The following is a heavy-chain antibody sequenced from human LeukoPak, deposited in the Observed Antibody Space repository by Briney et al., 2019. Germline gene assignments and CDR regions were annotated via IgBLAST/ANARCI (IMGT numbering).Heavy chain of an antibody. V-gene: IGHV4-34*01. CDR2: INHSGST. CDR1: GGSFSGYY. Sequence: SETLSLTCAVCGGSFSGYYWSWIRQPPGKGLEWIGEINHSGSTNYNPSLKSRVTISVDTSKNQFSLKLSSVTAADTAVYYCARGEVRGVTDYWGQGTLVTVSS. CDR3: ARGEVRGVTDY. J-gene: IGHJ4*02. D-gene: IGHD3-10*01.